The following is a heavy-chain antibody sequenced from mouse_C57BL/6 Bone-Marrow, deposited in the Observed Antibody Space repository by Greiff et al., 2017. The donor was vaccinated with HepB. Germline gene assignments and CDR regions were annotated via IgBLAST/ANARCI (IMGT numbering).Heavy chain of an antibody. V-gene: IGHV1-72*01. CDR2: IDPNSGGT. Sequence: VQLQQPGAELVKPGASVKLSCKASGYTFTSYWMHWVKQRPGRGLEWIGRIDPNSGGTKYNEKFKSKATLTVDKPSSTAYMQLSILTSEDSAVYYCATSVMLPFAYWGQGTLVTVSA. CDR3: ATSVMLPFAY. CDR1: GYTFTSYW. J-gene: IGHJ3*01.